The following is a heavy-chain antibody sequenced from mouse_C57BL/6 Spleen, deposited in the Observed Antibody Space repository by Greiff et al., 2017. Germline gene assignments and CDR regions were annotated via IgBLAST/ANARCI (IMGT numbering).Heavy chain of an antibody. CDR2: IDPSDSYT. D-gene: IGHD1-1*01. J-gene: IGHJ2*01. CDR3: ARRADGSPLFDY. Sequence: QVQLQQPGAELVMPGASVKLSCKASGYTFTSYWMHWVKQRPGQGLEWIGEIDPSDSYTNYNQKFKGKSTLTVDKSSSTAYMQLSSLTSEDSAVYYCARRADGSPLFDYWGQGTTLTVSS. V-gene: IGHV1-69*01. CDR1: GYTFTSYW.